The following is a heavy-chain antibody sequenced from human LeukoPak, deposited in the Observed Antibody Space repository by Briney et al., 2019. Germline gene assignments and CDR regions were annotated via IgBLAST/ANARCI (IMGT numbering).Heavy chain of an antibody. V-gene: IGHV3-23*01. D-gene: IGHD5-24*01. CDR2: LTDSGGTT. J-gene: IGHJ3*02. CDR3: AKKRDAFDI. CDR1: GFTFSSYA. Sequence: RTGGSLRLSCAASGFTFSSYAMGWVRQAPGKRPEWVSSLTDSGGTTYYVDSVKGRFTISRDNSKNTLYLHMNSLRAEDTAMYYCAKKRDAFDIWGQGTVVAVSS.